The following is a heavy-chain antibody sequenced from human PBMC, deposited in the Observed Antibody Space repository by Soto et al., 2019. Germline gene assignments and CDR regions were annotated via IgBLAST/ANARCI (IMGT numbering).Heavy chain of an antibody. CDR2: INHSGST. CDR3: AREIDYYYYYMDV. Sequence: SETLSLTCAVYGGSFSGYYWSWIRQPPGKGLEWIGEINHSGSTNYNPSLKSRVTISVDTSKNQFSLKLSSVTAADTAVYYCAREIDYYYYYMDVWGKGTTVTVSS. J-gene: IGHJ6*03. V-gene: IGHV4-34*01. CDR1: GGSFSGYY.